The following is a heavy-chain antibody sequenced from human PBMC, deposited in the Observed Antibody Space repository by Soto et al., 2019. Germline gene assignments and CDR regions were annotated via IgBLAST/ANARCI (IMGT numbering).Heavy chain of an antibody. J-gene: IGHJ6*02. CDR3: ARDIHGTTVTKYYYYGMDV. V-gene: IGHV1-69*06. D-gene: IGHD4-17*01. CDR2: IIPIFGTA. CDR1: GGTFSSYA. Sequence: SVQVCCKASGGTFSSYAISWVRQAPGQVLEWMGGIIPIFGTANYAQKFQGRVTITADKSTSTAYMELSSLRSEDTAVYYCARDIHGTTVTKYYYYGMDVWGQGTTDTVSS.